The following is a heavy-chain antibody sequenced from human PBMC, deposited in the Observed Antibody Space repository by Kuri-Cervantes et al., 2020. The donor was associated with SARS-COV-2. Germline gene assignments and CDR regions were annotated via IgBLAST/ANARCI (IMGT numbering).Heavy chain of an antibody. CDR1: GFTFSSYG. CDR2: IYSGGST. V-gene: IGHV3-NL1*01. CDR3: ARDPDY. Sequence: GESLKISCAASGFTFSSYGMHWVRQAPGKGLEWVAVIYSGGSTYYADSVKGRFTISRDNSKNTLYLQMNSLRAEDTAVYYCARDPDYWGQGTLVTVSS. J-gene: IGHJ4*02.